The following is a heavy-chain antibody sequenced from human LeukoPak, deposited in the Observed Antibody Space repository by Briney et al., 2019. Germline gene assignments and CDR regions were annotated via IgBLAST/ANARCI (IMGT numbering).Heavy chain of an antibody. J-gene: IGHJ3*02. CDR1: GFTFSSYS. D-gene: IGHD3-10*01. CDR2: ISYDGSNK. Sequence: GGSLRLSCAASGFTFSSYSMNWVRQAPGKGLEWVAVISYDGSNKYYADSAKGRFTISRDNSKNTLYLQMNSLRAEDTAVYYCAKDGPYYYGSASYYAFDIWGQGTMFTVSS. CDR3: AKDGPYYYGSASYYAFDI. V-gene: IGHV3-30*18.